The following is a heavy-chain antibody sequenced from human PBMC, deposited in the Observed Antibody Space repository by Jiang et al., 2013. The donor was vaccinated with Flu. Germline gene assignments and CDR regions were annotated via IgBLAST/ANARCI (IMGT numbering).Heavy chain of an antibody. J-gene: IGHJ4*02. D-gene: IGHD1-26*01. V-gene: IGHV3-48*03. CDR2: ISSGGSTI. CDR3: ARALIILGTTKGFDY. Sequence: EWVSYISSGGSTIYYADSVKGRFTVSRDNAKNSLSLQMNSLRAEDTAVYYCARALIILGTTKGFDYWGQGALVTVSS.